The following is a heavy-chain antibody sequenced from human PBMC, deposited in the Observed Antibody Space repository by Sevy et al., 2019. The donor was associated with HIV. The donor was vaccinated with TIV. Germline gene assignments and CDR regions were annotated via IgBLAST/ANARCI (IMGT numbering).Heavy chain of an antibody. J-gene: IGHJ5*02. CDR2: ISGSSSTI. CDR1: GFTFSSDS. Sequence: GGSLRLSCAASGFTFSSDSMNGVRQAPGKGLEWISYISGSSSTIEYADSVKGRFTISRDNAKNSLYLQMNSLRDEDTAVYYCARESYSPSWFDPWGQGTLVTVSS. D-gene: IGHD5-12*01. V-gene: IGHV3-48*02. CDR3: ARESYSPSWFDP.